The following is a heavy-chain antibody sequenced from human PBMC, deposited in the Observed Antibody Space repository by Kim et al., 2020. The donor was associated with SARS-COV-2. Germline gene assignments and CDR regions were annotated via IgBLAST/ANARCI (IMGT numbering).Heavy chain of an antibody. D-gene: IGHD1-1*01. V-gene: IGHV4-4*09. Sequence: PAPRSRVTIAVETSKNPFSLRLSSVTAADTAVYYCARSLYNWNDANWFDPWGQGTLVTVSS. CDR3: ARSLYNWNDANWFDP. J-gene: IGHJ5*02.